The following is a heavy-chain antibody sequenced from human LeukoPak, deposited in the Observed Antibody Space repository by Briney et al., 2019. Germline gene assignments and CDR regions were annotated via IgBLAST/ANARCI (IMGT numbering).Heavy chain of an antibody. J-gene: IGHJ4*02. Sequence: GGSLRLSCAASGFTFDDYAMHWVRQAPGKGLQWVSLISWEGHTTYYADSVRGRFTISRDNTKDSLFLEMKSLTTDDTAFYYCTRDTDFGSPTNYFDHWGQGTLVSVSS. CDR3: TRDTDFGSPTNYFDH. CDR2: ISWEGHTT. V-gene: IGHV3-43*01. CDR1: GFTFDDYA. D-gene: IGHD3-10*01.